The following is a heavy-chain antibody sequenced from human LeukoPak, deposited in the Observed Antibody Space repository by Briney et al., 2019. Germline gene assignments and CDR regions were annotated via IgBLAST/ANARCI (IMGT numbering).Heavy chain of an antibody. Sequence: ASVKVSCKASGYTFTSYYMHWVRQAPGQGLEWMGIINPSGGSTSYAQKFQGRVTMTRDTSTSTAYMELRSLRSDDTAVYYCALKNLQTVTWGQGTMVTVSS. D-gene: IGHD2-21*02. CDR2: INPSGGST. V-gene: IGHV1-46*01. CDR1: GYTFTSYY. J-gene: IGHJ3*01. CDR3: ALKNLQTVT.